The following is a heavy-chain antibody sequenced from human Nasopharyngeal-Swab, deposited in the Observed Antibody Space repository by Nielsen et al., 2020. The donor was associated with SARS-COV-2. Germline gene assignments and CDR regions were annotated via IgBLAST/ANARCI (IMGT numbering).Heavy chain of an antibody. CDR2: INSDGSRT. CDR3: AREGSSSIVGATFFDY. D-gene: IGHD1-26*01. J-gene: IGHJ4*02. CDR1: GYTFSSYS. Sequence: SCKASGYTFSSYSMNWVRQAPGKGLVWVSRINSDGSRTSYADSVKGRFTISRDNAKNSLYLQMNSLRAEDTAVYYCAREGSSSIVGATFFDYWGQGTLVTVSS. V-gene: IGHV3-74*01.